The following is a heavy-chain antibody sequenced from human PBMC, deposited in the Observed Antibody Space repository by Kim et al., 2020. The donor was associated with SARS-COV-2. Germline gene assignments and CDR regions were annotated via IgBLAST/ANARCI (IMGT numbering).Heavy chain of an antibody. CDR2: ISWNSGSI. J-gene: IGHJ6*01. V-gene: IGHV3-9*01. Sequence: GGSLRLSCAASGFTFDDYAMHWVRQAPGKGLEWVSGISWNSGSIGYADSVKGRFTISRDNAKNSLYLQMNSLRAEDTALYYCAKDILIGGYDYYYYGMDV. CDR1: GFTFDDYA. D-gene: IGHD5-12*01. CDR3: AKDILIGGYDYYYYGMDV.